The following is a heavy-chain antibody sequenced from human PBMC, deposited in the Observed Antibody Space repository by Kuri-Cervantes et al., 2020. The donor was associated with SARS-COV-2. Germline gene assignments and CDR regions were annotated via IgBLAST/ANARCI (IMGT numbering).Heavy chain of an antibody. J-gene: IGHJ5*02. CDR1: GYSFTSYW. CDR2: IYPGDSDT. Sequence: GGSLRLSCKGSGYSFTSYWIGWVRQMPGKGLEWMGIIYPGDSDTRYSPSFQGQVTISADKSVDTAYLQWNNLRAADTAIYYCARRFGTNWFDLWGQGTLVTVSS. D-gene: IGHD3-16*01. V-gene: IGHV5-51*01. CDR3: ARRFGTNWFDL.